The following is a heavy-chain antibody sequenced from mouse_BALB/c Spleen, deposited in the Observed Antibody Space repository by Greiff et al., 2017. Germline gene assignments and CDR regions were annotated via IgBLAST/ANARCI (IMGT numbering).Heavy chain of an antibody. J-gene: IGHJ2*01. V-gene: IGHV1-7*01. CDR1: GYTFTSYW. D-gene: IGHD2-3*01. CDR3: ARTGGYYPGGY. Sequence: QVQLQQSGAELAKPGASVKMSCTASGYTFTSYWMHWVKQRPGQGLEWIGYINPSTGYTEYNQKFKDKATLTADKSSSTAYMQLSSLTSEDSAVYYCARTGGYYPGGYWGQGTTLTVSS. CDR2: INPSTGYT.